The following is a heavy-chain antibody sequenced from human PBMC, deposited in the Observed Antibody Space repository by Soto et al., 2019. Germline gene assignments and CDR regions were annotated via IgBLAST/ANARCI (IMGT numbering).Heavy chain of an antibody. CDR1: GFTFENYA. CDR3: TKSEGASFPADCDY. J-gene: IGHJ4*02. Sequence: EVQLVESGGGFVQPGRSLRLSCAASGFTFENYAMHWVRQAPGKGLEWVSGISWESGTIGYADSVKGRFTISRDNAKNSLYLQMNSLRPEDTALYFCTKSEGASFPADCDYWGQGTLVTVSS. CDR2: ISWESGTI. V-gene: IGHV3-9*01. D-gene: IGHD3-16*02.